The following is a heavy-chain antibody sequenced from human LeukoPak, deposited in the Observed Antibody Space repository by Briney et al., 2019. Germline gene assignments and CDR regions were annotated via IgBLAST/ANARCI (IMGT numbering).Heavy chain of an antibody. J-gene: IGHJ6*02. D-gene: IGHD3-10*01. CDR2: ISYDGSNK. CDR3: ARGLHYYYYGMDV. V-gene: IGHV3-30-3*01. CDR1: GFTFSSYT. Sequence: GGSLRLSCAASGFTFSSYTMHWVRQAPGKGLEWVAVISYDGSNKYYADSVKGRFTISRDNSKNTLYLQMTSLRAEDTAVYYCARGLHYYYYGMDVWGQGTTVTVSS.